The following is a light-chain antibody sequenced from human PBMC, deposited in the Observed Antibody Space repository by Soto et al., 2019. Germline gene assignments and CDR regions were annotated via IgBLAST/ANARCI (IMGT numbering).Light chain of an antibody. V-gene: IGLV1-47*02. CDR2: SND. J-gene: IGLJ3*02. CDR1: NSDIGRHC. Sequence: SALTQAPSGSGTPGQRRTFSCSGSNSDIGRHCVHWYQQVPGTAPKPLLYSNDQRPSGVADRFTGSKSGTSASLAISGLRSADEADYYCAAWSGSLSGLVFGQGTK. CDR3: AAWSGSLSGLV.